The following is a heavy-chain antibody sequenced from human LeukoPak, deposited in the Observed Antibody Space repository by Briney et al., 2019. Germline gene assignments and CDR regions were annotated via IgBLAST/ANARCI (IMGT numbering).Heavy chain of an antibody. V-gene: IGHV3-53*01. CDR1: GFTVSSNY. D-gene: IGHD3-10*01. J-gene: IGHJ6*03. CDR2: IYSGGST. Sequence: GGSLRLSCAASGFTVSSNYMSWVRQAPGKGLEWVSVIYSGGSTFYADSVKGRFTISRDNSKNTLYLQMNSLRAEDTAVYYCAREMTYYYGSGSYYGAGYYYYYMDVWGKGTTVTVSS. CDR3: AREMTYYYGSGSYYGAGYYYYYMDV.